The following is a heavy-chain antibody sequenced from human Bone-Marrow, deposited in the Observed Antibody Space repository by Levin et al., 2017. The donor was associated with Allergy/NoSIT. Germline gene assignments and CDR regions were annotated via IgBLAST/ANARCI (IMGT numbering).Heavy chain of an antibody. J-gene: IGHJ4*02. CDR1: GGSISSYY. CDR3: ARDPGGGEWELPRGYFDY. D-gene: IGHD1-26*01. V-gene: IGHV4-59*01. Sequence: SQTLSLTCTVSGGSISSYYWSWIRQPPGKGLEWIGYIYYSGSTNYNPSLKSRVTISVDTSKNQFSLKLSSVTAADTAVYYCARDPGGGEWELPRGYFDYWGQGTLVTVSS. CDR2: IYYSGST.